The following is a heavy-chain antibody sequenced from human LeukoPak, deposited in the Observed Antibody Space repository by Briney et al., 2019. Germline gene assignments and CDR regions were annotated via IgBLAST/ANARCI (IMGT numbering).Heavy chain of an antibody. Sequence: QPGGSLRLSCAASGFTFDDYAMHWVRQGPGKGLEWGSLISWDGCSTYYADSVKGQFTISRDNSKNYLYLQMNSLRAEDTALYYCAKALAARNYYYYYMDVWGKGTTVTVSS. V-gene: IGHV3-43D*04. CDR2: ISWDGCST. D-gene: IGHD6-6*01. J-gene: IGHJ6*03. CDR3: AKALAARNYYYYYMDV. CDR1: GFTFDDYA.